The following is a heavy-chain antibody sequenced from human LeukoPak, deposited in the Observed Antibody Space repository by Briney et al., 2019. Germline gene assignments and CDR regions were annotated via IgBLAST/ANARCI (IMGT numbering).Heavy chain of an antibody. V-gene: IGHV3-33*01. Sequence: PGRSLRLSCAASGFSFSGYGMHWVRQAPGKGLEWVALIWYDGSKTYYGDSVKGRFTISRDNSKNTLYLQMNTLRAEDTAVYYCARGRGLNGPLSYLDYWGQGTLVTVSS. CDR3: ARGRGLNGPLSYLDY. CDR2: IWYDGSKT. CDR1: GFSFSGYG. J-gene: IGHJ4*02. D-gene: IGHD1-1*01.